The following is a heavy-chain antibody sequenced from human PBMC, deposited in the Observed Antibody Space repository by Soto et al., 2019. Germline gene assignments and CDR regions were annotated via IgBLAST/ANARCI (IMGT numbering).Heavy chain of an antibody. V-gene: IGHV3-23*01. CDR1: GFTFSNYG. CDR3: ARKFSSSSYYFDY. CDR2: ITADAIDT. J-gene: IGHJ4*02. D-gene: IGHD6-6*01. Sequence: PGGSLRLSCAASGFTFSNYGMTWVRQAPGKALEWVATITADAIDTHYADSVKGRFTISRDNSKNTLYLQVNSLKAEDTAVYYCARKFSSSSYYFDYWGQGTLVTVSS.